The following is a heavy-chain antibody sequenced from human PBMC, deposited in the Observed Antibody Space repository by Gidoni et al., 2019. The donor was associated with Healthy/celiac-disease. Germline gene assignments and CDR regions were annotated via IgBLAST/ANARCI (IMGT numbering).Heavy chain of an antibody. CDR2: IIPIFGTA. CDR3: ARGHRITMVRGVITDDAFDI. V-gene: IGHV1-69*01. Sequence: QVQLVQSGAEVKKPGSSVKVSCKASGVTFSSYAIIWVRQAPGQGLEWMGGIIPIFGTANYEQKFQGRVTITADESTSTAYMELSSLRSEDTAVYYCARGHRITMVRGVITDDAFDIWGQGTMVTVSS. CDR1: GVTFSSYA. J-gene: IGHJ3*02. D-gene: IGHD3-10*01.